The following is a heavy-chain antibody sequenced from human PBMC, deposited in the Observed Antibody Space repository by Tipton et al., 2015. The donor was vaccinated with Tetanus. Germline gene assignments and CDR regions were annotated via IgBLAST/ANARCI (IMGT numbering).Heavy chain of an antibody. CDR3: AREWGGDYGDYEWY. Sequence: SGFTFSSYGMHLVRQAPGKGLEWVAVIWYDGSNKYYADSVKGRFTISRDNSKNTLYLQMNSLRAEDTAVYYCAREWGGDYGDYEWYWGQGTLVTVSS. V-gene: IGHV3-33*01. D-gene: IGHD4-17*01. CDR1: GFTFSSYG. J-gene: IGHJ4*02. CDR2: IWYDGSNK.